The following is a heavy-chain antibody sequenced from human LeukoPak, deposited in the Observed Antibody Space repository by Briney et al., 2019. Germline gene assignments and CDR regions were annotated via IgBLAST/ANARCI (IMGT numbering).Heavy chain of an antibody. J-gene: IGHJ6*02. CDR2: INWNGGST. D-gene: IGHD3-9*01. V-gene: IGHV3-20*01. CDR3: AREILSGYYPYYYYGMDV. CDR1: GFTFDDYG. Sequence: PGGSLRLSCAASGFTFDDYGMSWVRQAPGKGLEWVSGINWNGGSTGYADSVKGRLTISRDNAKNSLYLQMNSLRAEDTALYHCAREILSGYYPYYYYGMDVWGQGTTVTVSS.